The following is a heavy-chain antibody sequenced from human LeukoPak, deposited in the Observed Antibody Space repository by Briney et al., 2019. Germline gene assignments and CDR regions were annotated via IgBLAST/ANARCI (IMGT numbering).Heavy chain of an antibody. D-gene: IGHD5-18*01. CDR3: ARRHSHGRNFYYYGMDV. V-gene: IGHV4-34*01. CDR2: IYHSGTT. Sequence: PSETLSLTCTVYGGSFRDYFWGWIRQPPGKGLEWIGEIYHSGTTHYSPSLKSRVTISADPPKNQFSLKVNSVTAADTAVYYCARRHSHGRNFYYYGMDVWGEGTTVTVSS. J-gene: IGHJ6*04. CDR1: GGSFRDYF.